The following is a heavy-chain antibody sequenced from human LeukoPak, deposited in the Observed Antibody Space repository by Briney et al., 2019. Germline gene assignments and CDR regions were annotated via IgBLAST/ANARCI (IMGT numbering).Heavy chain of an antibody. CDR3: ARSLIDYGGSYDAFDI. V-gene: IGHV1-69*10. J-gene: IGHJ3*02. CDR1: GGTFSNYA. CDR2: ITPILGTA. Sequence: GASVKVSCKASGGTFSNYAISWVRQAPGQGLEWMGGITPILGTANYAQKFQGRVTINADQSTSTAHMELSSLRSEDTAVYYCARSLIDYGGSYDAFDIWGQGTMVTISS. D-gene: IGHD4-23*01.